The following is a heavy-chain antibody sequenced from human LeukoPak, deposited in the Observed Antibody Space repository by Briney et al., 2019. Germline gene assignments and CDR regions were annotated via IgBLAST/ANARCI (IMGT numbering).Heavy chain of an antibody. CDR3: ARVVGATLRNYYYYYMDV. D-gene: IGHD1-26*01. V-gene: IGHV4-59*01. CDR2: IYYSGST. J-gene: IGHJ6*03. CDR1: GGSITPYY. Sequence: SETLSLTCTVSGGSITPYYWSWIRQPPGKGLEWIGYIYYSGSTNYNPSLKSRVTISVDTSKNQFSLKLSSVTAADTAVYYCARVVGATLRNYYYYYMDVWGKGTTVTISS.